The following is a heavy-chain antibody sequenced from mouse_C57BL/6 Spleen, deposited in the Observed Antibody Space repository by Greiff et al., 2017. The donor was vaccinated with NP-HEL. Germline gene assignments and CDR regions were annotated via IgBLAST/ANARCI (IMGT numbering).Heavy chain of an antibody. CDR2: IDPSDSYT. Sequence: VQLQQSGAELVMPGASVKLSCKASGYTFTSYWMHWVKQRPGQGLECIGEIDPSDSYTNYNQKFKGKSTLTVDKSSSTAYMQLSSLTSEDSAVSYCAMYTTVGATDYWGQGTTRTVSS. V-gene: IGHV1-69*01. CDR3: AMYTTVGATDY. J-gene: IGHJ2*01. D-gene: IGHD1-1*01. CDR1: GYTFTSYW.